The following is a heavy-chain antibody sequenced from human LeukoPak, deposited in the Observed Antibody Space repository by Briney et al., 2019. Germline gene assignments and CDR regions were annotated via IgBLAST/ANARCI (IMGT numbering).Heavy chain of an antibody. CDR1: GFTFSDSA. J-gene: IGHJ3*02. Sequence: PGGSLRLSCAASGFTFSDSAIHWVRQASGKGLEWLGRIRTKTNRYITAYAASLKGRFTISRDDSESMAYLQMNSLKTEDTAVYYCTRHRPPEGTDAFDIWGQGTWSPSLQ. D-gene: IGHD1-1*01. CDR3: TRHRPPEGTDAFDI. V-gene: IGHV3-73*01. CDR2: IRTKTNRYIT.